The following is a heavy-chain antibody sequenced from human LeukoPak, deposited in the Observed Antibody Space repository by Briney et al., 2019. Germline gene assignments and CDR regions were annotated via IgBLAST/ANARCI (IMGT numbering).Heavy chain of an antibody. D-gene: IGHD6-6*01. CDR3: ARTHELDDAFDI. V-gene: IGHV3-30-3*01. Sequence: GGSLRLSCAASGFTFSWMHRVRQAPGKGLEWVAVISYDGSNKYYADSVKGRFTISRDNSKNTLYLQMNSLRAEDTAVYYCARTHELDDAFDIWGQGTMVTVSS. J-gene: IGHJ3*02. CDR1: GFTFSW. CDR2: ISYDGSNK.